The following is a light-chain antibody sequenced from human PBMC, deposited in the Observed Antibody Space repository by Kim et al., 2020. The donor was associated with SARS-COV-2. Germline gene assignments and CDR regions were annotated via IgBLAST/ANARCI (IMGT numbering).Light chain of an antibody. CDR1: CSDVGGYNY. J-gene: IGLJ1*01. CDR3: SSYTSSSTLEV. Sequence: SITISCPGTCSDVGGYNYVSWYQQHPGKAPNLMIYDVSNRPSGVSNRFSGSKSGNTASLTISGLQAEDEADYYCSSYTSSSTLEVFGTGTKVTVL. V-gene: IGLV2-14*03. CDR2: DVS.